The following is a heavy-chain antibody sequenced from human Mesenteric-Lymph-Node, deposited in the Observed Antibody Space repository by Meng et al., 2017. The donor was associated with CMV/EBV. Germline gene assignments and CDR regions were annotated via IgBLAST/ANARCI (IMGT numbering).Heavy chain of an antibody. J-gene: IGHJ4*02. CDR3: ARDYSSSWYKGRGYFDY. V-gene: IGHV3-21*01. CDR1: GFTLSTYS. Sequence: GESLKISCAASGFTLSTYSMNWVRQAPGKGLEWVSSISSSSSYIYYADSVRGRFTISRDNAKNSLYLQMNSLRAEDTAVYYCARDYSSSWYKGRGYFDYWGQGTLVTVSS. D-gene: IGHD6-13*01. CDR2: ISSSSSYI.